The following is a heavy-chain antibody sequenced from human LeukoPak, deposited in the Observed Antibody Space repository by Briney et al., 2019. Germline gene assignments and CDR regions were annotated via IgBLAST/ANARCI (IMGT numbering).Heavy chain of an antibody. CDR3: ARRQGCSSTSCPPDY. Sequence: GESLKISCKTSGYYFTDYWIGWVRQKPGKGLDWMGIIYPGDSDTRYTPSFQGQVTMSADKSINTAYLQWSSLKASDTAMYYCARRQGCSSTSCPPDYWGQGTLVTVSP. D-gene: IGHD2-2*01. CDR1: GYYFTDYW. CDR2: IYPGDSDT. V-gene: IGHV5-51*01. J-gene: IGHJ4*02.